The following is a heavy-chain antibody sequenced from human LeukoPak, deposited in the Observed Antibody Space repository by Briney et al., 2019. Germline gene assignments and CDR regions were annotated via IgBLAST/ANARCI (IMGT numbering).Heavy chain of an antibody. V-gene: IGHV4-34*01. D-gene: IGHD3-9*01. CDR1: GGSFSGYY. J-gene: IGHJ5*02. Sequence: SETLSLTCAVYGGSFSGYYWSWIRQPPGKGLEWIGEINHSGSTNYNPSLKSRVTISVDTSKNQFSLKLRSVTAADTAVYYCARGGRGYDILTGYYKGRPRNWFDHWGQGTLVTVSS. CDR2: INHSGST. CDR3: ARGGRGYDILTGYYKGRPRNWFDH.